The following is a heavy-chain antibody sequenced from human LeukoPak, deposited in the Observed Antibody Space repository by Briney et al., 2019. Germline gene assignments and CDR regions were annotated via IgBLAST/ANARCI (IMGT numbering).Heavy chain of an antibody. CDR3: ALYSSTWY. Sequence: GASVKVSCEASGYTSTTYYIHWVRQAPGQGLEWMGIINPTGGSTTYAQKFQGRVTMTRDTSTSTVFMEVNSLRSEDTAVYYCALYSSTWYWGQGTLVTVSS. J-gene: IGHJ4*02. CDR2: INPTGGST. CDR1: GYTSTTYY. D-gene: IGHD6-13*01. V-gene: IGHV1-46*01.